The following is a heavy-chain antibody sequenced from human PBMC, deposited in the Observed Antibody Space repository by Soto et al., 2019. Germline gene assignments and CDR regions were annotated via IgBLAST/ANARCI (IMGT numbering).Heavy chain of an antibody. J-gene: IGHJ5*02. CDR3: AREPLSIHAAGLAP. Sequence: QVRLIQSGPQVRKTGSSVRVSCEPSGETFASYNIAWVRQAPGQGLEWMGKITPVFGSVRYSQSFQGRLTITADRSTGTSHMELSDLRLDDSAVYFCAREPLSIHAAGLAPWGQGTLVTVSS. V-gene: IGHV1-69*08. CDR2: ITPVFGSV. D-gene: IGHD6-25*01. CDR1: GETFASYN.